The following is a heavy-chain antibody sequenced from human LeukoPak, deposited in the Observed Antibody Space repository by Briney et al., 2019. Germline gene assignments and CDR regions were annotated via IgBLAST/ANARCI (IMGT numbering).Heavy chain of an antibody. J-gene: IGHJ4*02. Sequence: GRSLRLSCAASGFTFSSYGMHWVRQAPGKGLEWVAVISYDGSNKYYADSVKGRFTISRDNSKNTLYLQMNSLRAEDTAVYYCARVLYSGYAPPDYWGQGTLVTVSS. CDR1: GFTFSSYG. V-gene: IGHV3-30*03. CDR3: ARVLYSGYAPPDY. D-gene: IGHD5-12*01. CDR2: ISYDGSNK.